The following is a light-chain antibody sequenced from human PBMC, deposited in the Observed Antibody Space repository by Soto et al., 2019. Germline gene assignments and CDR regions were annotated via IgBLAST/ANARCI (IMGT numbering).Light chain of an antibody. CDR3: QTWGTGIRV. Sequence: QLVLTQSPSASASLGASVTITCTLSSGQRTYAIAWHQQQPEKGPRYLMKVNSDGSHNKGDGIPDRFSGSSSGAERYLTISSLQSEDEADYYCQTWGTGIRVFGAGTKLTVL. CDR1: SGQRTYA. J-gene: IGLJ1*01. CDR2: VNSDGSH. V-gene: IGLV4-69*01.